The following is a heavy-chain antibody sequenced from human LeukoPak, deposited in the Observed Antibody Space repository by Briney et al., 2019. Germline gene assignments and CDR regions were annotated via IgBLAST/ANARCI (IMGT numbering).Heavy chain of an antibody. J-gene: IGHJ4*02. Sequence: GGSLRLSCAASGFTFSSYWMSWVRQAPGKGLEWVANIKQDGSEKYYVDSVKGRFTISRDNAKNSLYLQMNSLRAEDTAVYYCAREKVNYDFWSGYYLFDYWGQGTLVTVSS. CDR1: GFTFSSYW. D-gene: IGHD3-3*01. V-gene: IGHV3-7*01. CDR3: AREKVNYDFWSGYYLFDY. CDR2: IKQDGSEK.